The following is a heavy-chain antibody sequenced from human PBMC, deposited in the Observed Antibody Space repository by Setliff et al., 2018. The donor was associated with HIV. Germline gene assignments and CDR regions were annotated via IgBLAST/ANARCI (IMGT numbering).Heavy chain of an antibody. D-gene: IGHD2-2*01. CDR1: GLTFSNCG. J-gene: IGHJ6*03. Sequence: PGGSLRLSCATSGLTFSNCGMHWVRQAPGKGLEWVASIRSDGSNKYYADSVRGRFTMSRDNAKNSLYLQMNSLRAEDTAVYYCVKDEEYIGVVSATMNMPGYYHYYYMDVWGKGSTVTVSS. CDR2: IRSDGSNK. CDR3: VKDEEYIGVVSATMNMPGYYHYYYMDV. V-gene: IGHV3-30*02.